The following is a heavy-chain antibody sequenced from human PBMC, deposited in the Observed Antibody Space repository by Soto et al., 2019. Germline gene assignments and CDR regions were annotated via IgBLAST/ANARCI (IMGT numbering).Heavy chain of an antibody. Sequence: SQTLSLTCAISGDSVSSKSAAWNWIRQSPSRGLEWLGRTYYRSKWYNEYAVSVKSRITVNPDTSKNQFSLQLNSMTPEDTAVYYCTRGLDGSYYYYGMDVWGQGTTVTVSS. CDR1: GDSVSSKSAA. J-gene: IGHJ6*02. CDR2: TYYRSKWYN. V-gene: IGHV6-1*01. D-gene: IGHD1-26*01. CDR3: TRGLDGSYYYYGMDV.